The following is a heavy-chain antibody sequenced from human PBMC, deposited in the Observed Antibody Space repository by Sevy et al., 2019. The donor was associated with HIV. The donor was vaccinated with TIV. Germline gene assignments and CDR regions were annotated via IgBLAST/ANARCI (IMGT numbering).Heavy chain of an antibody. J-gene: IGHJ4*02. V-gene: IGHV1-24*01. CDR3: ATAVMITFGGVIANDY. CDR1: GYTLTELS. D-gene: IGHD3-16*02. Sequence: ASVKVSCKVSGYTLTELSMHWVRQAPGKGLEWMGGFDPEDGETIYAQKFQGRVTMTEDTSTDTAYMGLSSLRSEDTAVYYCATAVMITFGGVIANDYWGQGTLVTVSS. CDR2: FDPEDGET.